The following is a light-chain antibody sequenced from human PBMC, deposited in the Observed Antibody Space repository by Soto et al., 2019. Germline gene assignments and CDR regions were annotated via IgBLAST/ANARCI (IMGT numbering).Light chain of an antibody. CDR1: SSDVGGYNY. CDR3: SSYTSSSTYV. CDR2: GVS. Sequence: QPVLTQPASVSGSPGQSIAISCTGTSSDVGGYNYVSWYQQHPGKAPKLMISGVSDRPSGVSNRFSGSKSGNTASLTISGLQAEDEADYYCSSYTSSSTYVFGTGTKLTVL. V-gene: IGLV2-14*03. J-gene: IGLJ1*01.